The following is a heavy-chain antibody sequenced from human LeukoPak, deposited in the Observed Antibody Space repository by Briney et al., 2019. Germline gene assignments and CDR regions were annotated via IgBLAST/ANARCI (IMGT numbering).Heavy chain of an antibody. V-gene: IGHV1-18*01. CDR1: GYTFTSYD. D-gene: IGHD3-3*01. Sequence: GASVKVSCKASGYTFTSYDISWVRQAPGQGLEWMGWISAYNGNTNYAQKLQGRVTMTTDTSTSTAYMELRSLRSDDTAVYYCARERLRFLEWLSMGYMDVWGKGTTVTVSS. CDR3: ARERLRFLEWLSMGYMDV. J-gene: IGHJ6*03. CDR2: ISAYNGNT.